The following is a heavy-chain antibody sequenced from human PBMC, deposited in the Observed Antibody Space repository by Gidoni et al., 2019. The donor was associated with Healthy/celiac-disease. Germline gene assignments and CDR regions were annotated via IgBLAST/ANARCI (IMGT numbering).Heavy chain of an antibody. D-gene: IGHD1-26*01. V-gene: IGHV3-23*01. CDR2: ISGSGGST. CDR1: GFTFSSYA. J-gene: IGHJ4*02. CDR3: AKDRSRVGATTFDY. Sequence: EVQLLESGGGLVQPGGSLRLSCAAYGFTFSSYALGWVRQDPGKGLEWVSAISGSGGSTYYADSVKGRFTISRDNSKITLYLQMNSLRAEDTAVYYCAKDRSRVGATTFDYWGQGTLVTVSS.